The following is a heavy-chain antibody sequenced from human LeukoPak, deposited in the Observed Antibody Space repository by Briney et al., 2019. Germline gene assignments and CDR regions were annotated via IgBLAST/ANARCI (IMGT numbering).Heavy chain of an antibody. CDR3: ARDGPDYGDYINFDY. CDR2: ISPSGAST. D-gene: IGHD4-17*01. J-gene: IGHJ4*02. Sequence: ASVKFSCKASGYTFTSYYMHGVRQAPGQGLEWMGIISPSGASTTYAQNFQGRVTMTRDMSTSTVYMELSSLKSEDTAVYYCARDGPDYGDYINFDYWGQGTLVTVSS. V-gene: IGHV1-46*01. CDR1: GYTFTSYY.